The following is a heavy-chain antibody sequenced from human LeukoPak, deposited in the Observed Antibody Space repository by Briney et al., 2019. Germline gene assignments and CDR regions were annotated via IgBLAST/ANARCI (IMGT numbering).Heavy chain of an antibody. CDR3: ASWGLIAAAGLDY. D-gene: IGHD6-13*01. CDR2: TYYSGST. CDR1: GGSISSYY. Sequence: PSETLSLTCTVSGGSISSYYWSWIRQPPGKGLEWIGYTYYSGSTNYNPSLKSRVTISVDTSKNQFSLKLSSVTAADTAVHYCASWGLIAAAGLDYWGQGTLVTVSS. V-gene: IGHV4-59*01. J-gene: IGHJ4*02.